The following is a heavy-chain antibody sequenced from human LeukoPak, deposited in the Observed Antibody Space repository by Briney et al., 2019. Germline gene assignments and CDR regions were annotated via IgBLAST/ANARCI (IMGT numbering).Heavy chain of an antibody. CDR3: AREPSRFPPGWFDP. V-gene: IGHV4-59*11. CDR2: IYYSGST. Sequence: SETLSLTCTVSGGSISSHYWSWIRQPPGKGLEWIGYIYYSGSTSYNPSLKSRVTISVDTSKNQFSLKLSSVTAADTAVYYCAREPSRFPPGWFDPWGQGTLVTVSS. D-gene: IGHD3-3*01. J-gene: IGHJ5*02. CDR1: GGSISSHY.